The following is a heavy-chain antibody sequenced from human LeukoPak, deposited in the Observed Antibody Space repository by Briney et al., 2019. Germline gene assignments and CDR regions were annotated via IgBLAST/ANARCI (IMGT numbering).Heavy chain of an antibody. V-gene: IGHV1-46*01. CDR2: INPSGGST. J-gene: IGHJ6*02. CDR3: AREDCSGGSCYSGSGPSYYYYGMDV. CDR1: GYTFTGYY. D-gene: IGHD2-15*01. Sequence: ASVKVSCKASGYTFTGYYMHWVRQAPGQGLEWMGIINPSGGSTSYAQKFQGRVTMTRDTSTSTVYMELSSLRSEDTAVYYCAREDCSGGSCYSGSGPSYYYYGMDVWGQGTTVTVSS.